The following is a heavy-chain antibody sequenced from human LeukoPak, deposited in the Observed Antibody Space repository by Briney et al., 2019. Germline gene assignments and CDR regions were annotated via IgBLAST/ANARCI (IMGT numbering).Heavy chain of an antibody. CDR2: INPSRGSA. CDR3: ARDGGDGYKANWFDT. J-gene: IGHJ5*02. CDR1: GYTFTSYY. V-gene: IGHV1-46*01. Sequence: ASVKVSCKASGYTFTSYYMHWVRQAPGQGLEWMGIINPSRGSASQAQTFQGRVTMTRDMSTSTVSMELSSLRSEDTAVYYCARDGGDGYKANWFDTWGQGTLVTVSS. D-gene: IGHD5-24*01.